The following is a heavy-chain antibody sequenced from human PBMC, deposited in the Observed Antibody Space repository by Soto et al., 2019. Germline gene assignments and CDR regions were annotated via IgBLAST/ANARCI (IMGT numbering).Heavy chain of an antibody. V-gene: IGHV4-59*01. CDR2: IYYSGST. D-gene: IGHD3-3*01. Sequence: PSETLSLTGTVSGGSISSYYWSWIRQPPGKGLEWIGYIYYSGSTNYNPSLKSRVTISVDTSKNQFSLKLSSVTAADTAVYYCARERSGYDFWSGYPDYGMDVWGQGTTVTVSS. CDR3: ARERSGYDFWSGYPDYGMDV. J-gene: IGHJ6*02. CDR1: GGSISSYY.